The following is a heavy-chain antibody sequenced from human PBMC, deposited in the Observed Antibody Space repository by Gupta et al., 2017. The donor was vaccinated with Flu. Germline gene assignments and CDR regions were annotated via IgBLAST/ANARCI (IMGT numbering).Heavy chain of an antibody. CDR1: NYY. CDR2: IFDSAST. V-gene: IGHV4-4*08. J-gene: IGHJ6*02. CDR3: AKWTPFGFYLSARLDV. Sequence: NYYWSWIRQSPGKGLGWIDNIFDSASTNYNPSLKRRVTMSVDTSKNQVSLRLSSVTDADTAVYYCAKWTPFGFYLSARLDVWGQGTTVTVSS. D-gene: IGHD1-26*01.